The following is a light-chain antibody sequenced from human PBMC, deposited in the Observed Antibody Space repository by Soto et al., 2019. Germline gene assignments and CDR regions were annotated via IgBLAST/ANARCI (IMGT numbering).Light chain of an antibody. CDR3: SSYTSTRTYV. V-gene: IGLV2-14*02. J-gene: IGLJ1*01. Sequence: SALTQPASVSGSPGQSITISCTGTSSDVGSYNLVSWYQQHPGKAPKLMIYEGSKRPSGVSNRFSGSKSGNTASLTISGLQAEDEADYYCSSYTSTRTYVFGTGTKVTV. CDR1: SSDVGSYNL. CDR2: EGS.